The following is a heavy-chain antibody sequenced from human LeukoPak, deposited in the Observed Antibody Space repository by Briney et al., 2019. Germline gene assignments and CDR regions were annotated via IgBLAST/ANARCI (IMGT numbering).Heavy chain of an antibody. CDR3: ARSPYYDFWSGYPSDY. CDR2: IIPIFGTA. Sequence: SVKVSCKASGGTFSSYAISWVRQAPGQGLEWMGGIIPIFGTANYAQKFQGRVTITADESTSTAYMELRSLRSDDTAVYYCARSPYYDFWSGYPSDYWGQGTLVTVSS. D-gene: IGHD3-3*01. V-gene: IGHV1-69*01. J-gene: IGHJ4*02. CDR1: GGTFSSYA.